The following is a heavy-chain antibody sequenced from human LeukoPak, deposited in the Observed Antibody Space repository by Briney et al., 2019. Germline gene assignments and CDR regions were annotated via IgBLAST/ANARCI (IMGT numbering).Heavy chain of an antibody. D-gene: IGHD3-3*01. V-gene: IGHV3-30-3*01. CDR2: ISYDGSNK. CDR1: GFTFDDYT. Sequence: GGSLRLSCTASGFTFDDYTMHWVRQAPGKGLEWVAVISYDGSNKYYADSVKGRFTISRDNSKNMLYLQMNSLRAEDTAVYYCVLTLYYDFWSGQNDYWGQGTLVTVSS. J-gene: IGHJ4*02. CDR3: VLTLYYDFWSGQNDY.